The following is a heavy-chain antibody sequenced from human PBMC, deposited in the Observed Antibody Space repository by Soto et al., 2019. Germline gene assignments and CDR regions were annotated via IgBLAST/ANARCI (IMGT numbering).Heavy chain of an antibody. CDR2: VYYKGST. D-gene: IGHD4-17*01. Sequence: QLQLQESGPGLLKSSETLSLTCTVSGGSITSYYWSWIRQPPGKRLEWIGYVYYKGSTNYNPSLSSRVTISADTSKNQFFLKLSSVTAADPAVYYWARQITTVNWFDPWGQGALVTVSS. V-gene: IGHV4-59*08. CDR3: ARQITTVNWFDP. J-gene: IGHJ5*02. CDR1: GGSITSYY.